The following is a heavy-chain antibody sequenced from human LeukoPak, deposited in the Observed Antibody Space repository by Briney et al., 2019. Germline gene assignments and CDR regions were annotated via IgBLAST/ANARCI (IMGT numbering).Heavy chain of an antibody. CDR2: FDPEDGET. J-gene: IGHJ4*02. V-gene: IGHV1-24*01. D-gene: IGHD3-22*01. CDR3: ATDDLYYYDSSGYYRH. Sequence: WASVKVSCKVSGYTLTELSMHWVRQAPGKGLEWMGGFDPEDGETIYAQKFQGRVTMTEDTSTDTAYMELSSLRSEDTAVYYCATDDLYYYDSSGYYRHWGQGTLVTVSS. CDR1: GYTLTELS.